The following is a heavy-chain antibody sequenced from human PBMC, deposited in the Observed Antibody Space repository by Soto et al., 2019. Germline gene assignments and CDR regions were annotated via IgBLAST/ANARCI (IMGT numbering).Heavy chain of an antibody. J-gene: IGHJ4*02. Sequence: SENLSLTFDVSGGSLSGYYWSWIRQSPGKGLEWIGDINHSGGTNYNPSLKSRVTISGDTSRSQFSLRLSSVPASHTAMYYCASLGIAARIHWGQGTLVPVSS. CDR3: ASLGIAARIH. V-gene: IGHV4-34*01. D-gene: IGHD6-6*01. CDR1: GGSLSGYY. CDR2: INHSGGT.